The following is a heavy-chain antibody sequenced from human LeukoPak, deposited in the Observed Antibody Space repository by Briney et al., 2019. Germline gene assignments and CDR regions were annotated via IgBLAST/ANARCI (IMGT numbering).Heavy chain of an antibody. D-gene: IGHD6-19*01. V-gene: IGHV3-7*01. Sequence: GGSLRLSCAVSGFTFSTFWMTWVRQAPGKGLEWVANIKQDGSEKYYADSVKGRFTISRDNSKNTLYLQMNSLRAEDTAVYYCARDYRHSRCWYHHYYGMDVWGQGTTVTVSS. CDR1: GFTFSTFW. CDR3: ARDYRHSRCWYHHYYGMDV. CDR2: IKQDGSEK. J-gene: IGHJ6*02.